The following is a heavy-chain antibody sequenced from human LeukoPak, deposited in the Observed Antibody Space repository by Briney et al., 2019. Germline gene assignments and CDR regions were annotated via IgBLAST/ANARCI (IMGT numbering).Heavy chain of an antibody. CDR2: IKQDGSEK. J-gene: IGHJ3*02. CDR3: ATGSYSSGWRRDAFDI. D-gene: IGHD6-19*01. CDR1: GFTFSSYA. Sequence: GGSLRLSCAASGFTFSSYAMSWVRQAPGKGLEWVANIKQDGSEKYYVDSVKGRFTISRDNAKNSLYLQMNSLRAEDTAVYYCATGSYSSGWRRDAFDIWGQGTMVTVSS. V-gene: IGHV3-7*01.